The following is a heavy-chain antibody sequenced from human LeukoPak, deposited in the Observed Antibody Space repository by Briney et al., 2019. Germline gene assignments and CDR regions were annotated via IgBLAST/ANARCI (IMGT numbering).Heavy chain of an antibody. V-gene: IGHV4-61*01. CDR2: IYYSGST. CDR1: GGSVSSGSYY. CDR3: AREASLPAAPIDY. D-gene: IGHD2-2*01. J-gene: IGHJ4*02. Sequence: NPSETLSLTCTVSGGSVSSGSYYWSWTRQPPGKGLEWIGYIYYSGSTNYNPSLKSRVTISVDTSKNQFSLKLSSVTAADTAVYYCAREASLPAAPIDYWGQGTLVTVSS.